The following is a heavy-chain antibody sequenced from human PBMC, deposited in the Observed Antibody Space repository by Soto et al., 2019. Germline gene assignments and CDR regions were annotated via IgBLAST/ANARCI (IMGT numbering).Heavy chain of an antibody. Sequence: GGSLRLSCAASGFTFSNAWMSWVRQAPGKGLEWVGRIKSKTDGGTTDYAAPVKGRFTISRDDSKNTLYLQMNSLKTEDTAVYYCTTAIMITFGGVIGWLVPEAFDIWGQGTMVTVSS. V-gene: IGHV3-15*01. J-gene: IGHJ3*02. D-gene: IGHD3-16*02. CDR3: TTAIMITFGGVIGWLVPEAFDI. CDR2: IKSKTDGGTT. CDR1: GFTFSNAW.